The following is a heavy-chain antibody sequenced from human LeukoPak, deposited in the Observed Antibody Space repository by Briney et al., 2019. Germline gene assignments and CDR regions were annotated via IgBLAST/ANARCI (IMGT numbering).Heavy chain of an antibody. CDR1: GASVSSGGSS. Sequence: SETLSLTCAVTGASVSSGGSSWAWIRQPPGKGLEWIGYIYHIVNTFYNPSLQSRVTISVDRAKNQVSLRLTSVTAADTAVYYCARDSYGLGSNYFDPWGQGTQVTVTS. CDR2: IYHIVNT. J-gene: IGHJ5*02. V-gene: IGHV4-30-2*01. CDR3: ARDSYGLGSNYFDP. D-gene: IGHD3-10*01.